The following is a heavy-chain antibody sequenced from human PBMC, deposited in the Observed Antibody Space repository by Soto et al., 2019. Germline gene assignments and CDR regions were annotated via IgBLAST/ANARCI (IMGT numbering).Heavy chain of an antibody. D-gene: IGHD6-19*01. J-gene: IGHJ4*02. CDR3: ARRSSGWYFDY. Sequence: EVQLLESGGGLVQPGGSLRLSCAASGFTFSNYAMNWVCQAPGKGLEWVSVISGSGGSTYYADSVKGRFTISRPNSKNTLYLQMNSLRAEDTAVYYCARRSSGWYFDYWGQGTLVTVSS. CDR1: GFTFSNYA. CDR2: ISGSGGST. V-gene: IGHV3-23*01.